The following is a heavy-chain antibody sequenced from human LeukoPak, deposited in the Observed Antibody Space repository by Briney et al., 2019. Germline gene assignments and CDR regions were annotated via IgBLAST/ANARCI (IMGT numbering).Heavy chain of an antibody. J-gene: IGHJ6*02. Sequence: SETLSLTCTVSGDSISSYYWSWIRQPAGNGLEWIGRIHTSASTNYNPSLKSRVTMSVDTSKNQLSLKLSSVTAADTAVYYCAKDRLGVPAALNYYGMDVWGQGTTVTVSS. CDR2: IHTSAST. V-gene: IGHV4-4*07. CDR3: AKDRLGVPAALNYYGMDV. D-gene: IGHD2-2*01. CDR1: GDSISSYY.